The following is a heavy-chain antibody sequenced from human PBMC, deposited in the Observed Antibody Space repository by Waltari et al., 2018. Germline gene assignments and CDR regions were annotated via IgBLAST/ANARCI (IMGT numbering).Heavy chain of an antibody. CDR1: GFTFSSYN. J-gene: IGHJ5*02. CDR2: ISATGGYI. V-gene: IGHV3-21*01. Sequence: DVQLMESGGGLVKPGGSLRLSCAASGFTFSSYNMNWVRQAQGKGLEWVSSISATGGYIHYADSVKGRFTISRDNAKNSLYLQMSSLRDEDTAVYYCARGGWGFYLDLWGQGALVTVSS. CDR3: ARGGWGFYLDL. D-gene: IGHD7-27*01.